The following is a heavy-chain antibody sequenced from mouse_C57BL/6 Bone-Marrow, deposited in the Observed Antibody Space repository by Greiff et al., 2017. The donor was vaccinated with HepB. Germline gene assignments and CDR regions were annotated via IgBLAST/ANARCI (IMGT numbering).Heavy chain of an antibody. J-gene: IGHJ2*01. CDR1: GYTFTSYW. D-gene: IGHD1-1*01. V-gene: IGHV1-59*01. Sequence: QVQLQQPGAELVRPGTSVKLSCKASGYTFTSYWMHWVKQRPGQGLEWIGVIDPSDSYTNYNQKFKGKATLTVDTSSSTAYMQLSSLTSEDSAVYYSAREDPYYGSSFDYWGQGNTLTVSS. CDR2: IDPSDSYT. CDR3: AREDPYYGSSFDY.